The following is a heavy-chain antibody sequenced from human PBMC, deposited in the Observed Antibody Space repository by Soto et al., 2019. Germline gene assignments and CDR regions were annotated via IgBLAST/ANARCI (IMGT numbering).Heavy chain of an antibody. CDR2: IIPLFGST. CDR1: GGTFINSA. V-gene: IGHV1-69*06. CDR3: ATSSGLLGPSSPVPDY. J-gene: IGHJ4*02. Sequence: QVQLVQSGAVLTTPGSSVKVSCKGSGGTFINSAITWVRQAPRQGLEWVGMIIPLFGSTNSAPKFRGRLTFTADTSTNTSFMELTRLRPNDTAVYYCATSSGLLGPSSPVPDYWGQGTPVTVSS. D-gene: IGHD5-12*01.